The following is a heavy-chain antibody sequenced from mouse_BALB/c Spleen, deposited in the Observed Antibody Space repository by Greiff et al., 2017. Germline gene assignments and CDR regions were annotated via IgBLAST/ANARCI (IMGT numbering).Heavy chain of an antibody. Sequence: EVKLLESGGGLVQPGGSMKLSCVASGFTFSNYWMNWVRQSPEKGLEWVAEIRLKSNNYATHYAESVKGRFTISRDDSKSSVYLQMNNLRAEDTGIYYCTKGWDEGAWFAYWGQGTLVTVSA. CDR1: GFTFSNYW. J-gene: IGHJ3*01. CDR2: IRLKSNNYAT. CDR3: TKGWDEGAWFAY. V-gene: IGHV6-6*02. D-gene: IGHD3-3*01.